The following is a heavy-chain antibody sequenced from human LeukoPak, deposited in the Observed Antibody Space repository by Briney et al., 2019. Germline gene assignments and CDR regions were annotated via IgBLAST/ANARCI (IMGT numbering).Heavy chain of an antibody. V-gene: IGHV3-30*03. CDR3: ARDDRGLGSGPPHDY. CDR1: EFTFRDYG. D-gene: IGHD3-10*01. CDR2: ISHYDGNYK. Sequence: GRSLRLSCEASEFTFRDYGMHWVRQAPGKGLEWVAVISHYDGNYKDYVDSVRGRFTISRDNSKNTLYLQMNSLRAEDTAVYYCARDDRGLGSGPPHDYWGQGTLVTVSS. J-gene: IGHJ4*02.